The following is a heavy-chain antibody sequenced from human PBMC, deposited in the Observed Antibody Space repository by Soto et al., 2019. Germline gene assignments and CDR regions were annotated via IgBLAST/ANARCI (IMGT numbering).Heavy chain of an antibody. D-gene: IGHD2-21*02. CDR1: GFTFSSYS. V-gene: IGHV3-21*01. CDR3: AREETAWPLADGLDA. J-gene: IGHJ6*02. Sequence: GGSLRLSCAASGFTFSSYSIHWVRQAPGRGLEWVSAITRNSDIYYADSVKGRFTISRDNAKNSVSLQMDSLRAEDTAVYYCAREETAWPLADGLDAWGQGTTVTVSS. CDR2: ITRNSDI.